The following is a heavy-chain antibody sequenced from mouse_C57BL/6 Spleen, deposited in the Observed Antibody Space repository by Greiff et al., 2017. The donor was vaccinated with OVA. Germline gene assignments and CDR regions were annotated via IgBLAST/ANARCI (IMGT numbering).Heavy chain of an antibody. V-gene: IGHV1-64*01. D-gene: IGHD1-1*01. J-gene: IGHJ4*01. Sequence: VQLQQPGAELVKPGASVKLSCKASGYTFTSYWMHWVKQRPGQGLEWIGMIHPNSGSTKYNEKFKSKATLTVDKSSSTAYMQLSSLTSEDSAVYYCAIISRYAMDYWGQGTSVTVSS. CDR1: GYTFTSYW. CDR2: IHPNSGST. CDR3: AIISRYAMDY.